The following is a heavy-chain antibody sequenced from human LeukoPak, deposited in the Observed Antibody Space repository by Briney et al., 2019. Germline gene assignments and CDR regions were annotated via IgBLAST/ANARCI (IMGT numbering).Heavy chain of an antibody. CDR2: IDYSGST. CDR1: GGSISNGDYY. J-gene: IGHJ4*02. D-gene: IGHD4-17*01. CDR3: ARERRDYGDYYFDY. Sequence: SETLSLTCTVSGGSISNGDYYWSWIRQPPGKGLEWLGYIDYSGSTYYNPSLKSRMTISRDTSKNQLPLKVNSVTAADTAVYHCARERRDYGDYYFDYWGQGTLVTVSS. V-gene: IGHV4-30-4*01.